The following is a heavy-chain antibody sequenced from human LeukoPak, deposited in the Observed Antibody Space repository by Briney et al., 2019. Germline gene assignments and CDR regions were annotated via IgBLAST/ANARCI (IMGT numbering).Heavy chain of an antibody. Sequence: ASVKVSCKASGGTFSSYAISWVRQAPGQGLEWTGGIIPIFGTASYAQKFQGRVTITTDESTSTAYMELSSLRSEDTAVYYCARDPLSVGATDWGQGTLVTVSS. CDR2: IIPIFGTA. D-gene: IGHD1-26*01. CDR1: GGTFSSYA. J-gene: IGHJ4*02. V-gene: IGHV1-69*05. CDR3: ARDPLSVGATD.